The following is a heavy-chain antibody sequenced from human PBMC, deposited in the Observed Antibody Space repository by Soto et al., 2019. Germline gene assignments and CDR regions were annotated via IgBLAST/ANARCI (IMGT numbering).Heavy chain of an antibody. V-gene: IGHV3-21*01. D-gene: IGHD3-22*01. CDR3: ARVDYSDRGYFDY. J-gene: IGHJ4*02. CDR1: GFTFSPYT. CDR2: ITNSKTYI. Sequence: TGGSLRLSCAASGFTFSPYTLGWVRQAPGKGLESLSFITNSKTYIYYADSVKGRFTISRDDAGNSLYLQMNSLRAEDTAIYYCARVDYSDRGYFDYGGQGALVTVSS.